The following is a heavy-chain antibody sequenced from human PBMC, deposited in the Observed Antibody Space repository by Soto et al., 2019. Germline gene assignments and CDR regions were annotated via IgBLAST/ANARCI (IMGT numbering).Heavy chain of an antibody. CDR2: INAYNGNT. CDR1: GYTFTSYG. D-gene: IGHD5-18*01. CDR3: ARDVGYGLIDG. J-gene: IGHJ4*02. Sequence: QVQLVQSGGEVKKPGASVKVSCKASGYTFTSYGISWVRQAPGQGLEWMGWINAYNGNTNYAQKVQGRVTMNTGTTTSTAYMELRRLRSDDTAVYYCARDVGYGLIDGWGQGTLVTVSS. V-gene: IGHV1-18*01.